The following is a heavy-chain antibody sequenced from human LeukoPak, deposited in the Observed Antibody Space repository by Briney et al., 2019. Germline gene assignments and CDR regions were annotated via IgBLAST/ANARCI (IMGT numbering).Heavy chain of an antibody. V-gene: IGHV3-23*01. CDR3: ARAGQWLVQNYYYGMDV. Sequence: GGSLRLSCAASGFTFSSYAMSWVRQAPGKGLEWVSAISGSGGSTYYADSVKGRFTISRDNSKNTLYLQMNSLRAEDTAVYYCARAGQWLVQNYYYGMDVWGQGTTVTVSS. D-gene: IGHD6-19*01. J-gene: IGHJ6*02. CDR1: GFTFSSYA. CDR2: ISGSGGST.